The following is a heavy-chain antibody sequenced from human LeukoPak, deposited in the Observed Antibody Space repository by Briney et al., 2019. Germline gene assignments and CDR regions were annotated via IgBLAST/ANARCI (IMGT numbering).Heavy chain of an antibody. Sequence: SETLSLTCTVSGGSISSYYWSWIRQPPGKGLEWIGYIYYSGSTNYNPYLKSRVTISVDTSKNQFSLKLSSVTAADTAVYYCARDQWELRYGMDVWGQGTTVTVSS. CDR2: IYYSGST. V-gene: IGHV4-59*01. D-gene: IGHD1-26*01. CDR3: ARDQWELRYGMDV. CDR1: GGSISSYY. J-gene: IGHJ6*02.